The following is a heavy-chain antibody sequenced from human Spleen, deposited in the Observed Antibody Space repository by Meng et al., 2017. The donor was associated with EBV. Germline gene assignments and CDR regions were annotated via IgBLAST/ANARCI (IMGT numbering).Heavy chain of an antibody. V-gene: IGHV3-11*01. J-gene: IGHJ4*02. D-gene: IGHD1-26*01. Sequence: VQLVGSGGGLVKPGVSLRLSFATCGFNFSYYYMSWIRQSPGKGLEWVSYISYTGTTIYYADSVKGRFTVSRDNSEKSLFLQMNSLRVDDTTVYYCARGSRRLSGHYGYWGQGILVTVSS. CDR2: ISYTGTTI. CDR1: GFNFSYYY. CDR3: ARGSRRLSGHYGY.